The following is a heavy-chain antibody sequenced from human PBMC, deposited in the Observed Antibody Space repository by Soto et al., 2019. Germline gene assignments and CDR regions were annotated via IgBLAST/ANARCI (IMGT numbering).Heavy chain of an antibody. CDR1: GFSFSRHG. D-gene: IGHD3-22*01. V-gene: IGHV3-33*01. CDR2: ILHDGIVQ. Sequence: QVQLVESGGGVVQPGRSLRLTCAATGFSFSRHGMHWVRQAPGKGLEWLAVILHDGIVQEYADSVKGRFTISRDNSKNTLYLQMNNLRAEDTSVYYGARDDYYPAKGLDYWGQGILVTVSS. CDR3: ARDDYYPAKGLDY. J-gene: IGHJ4*02.